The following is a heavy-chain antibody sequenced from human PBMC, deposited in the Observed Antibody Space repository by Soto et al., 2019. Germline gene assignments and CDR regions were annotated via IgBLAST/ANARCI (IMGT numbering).Heavy chain of an antibody. CDR3: TTDGHSSSWYYYYYGMDV. CDR2: IKSKTDGGTT. CDR1: GFTFSNAW. Sequence: GGSLRLSCAASGFTFSNAWMSWVRQAPGKGLEWVGRIKSKTDGGTTDYAAPVKGRFTIPRDDSKNTLYPQMNSLKTEDTAVYYCTTDGHSSSWYYYYYGMDVWGQGTTVTVSS. V-gene: IGHV3-15*01. D-gene: IGHD6-13*01. J-gene: IGHJ6*02.